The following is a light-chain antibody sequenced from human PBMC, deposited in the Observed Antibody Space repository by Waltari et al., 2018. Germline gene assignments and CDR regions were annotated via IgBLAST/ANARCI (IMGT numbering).Light chain of an antibody. CDR1: SSHVGYNY. J-gene: IGLJ2*01. Sequence: QSALTQPASVSGSPGQSITLPCTGTSSHVGYNYVSWYQQFPGKAPKLVIYDVSHRPSGVSNRFSGSKSGNTASLTISGLQAEDEADYLCSSYITSSTLFGGGTKLTVL. V-gene: IGLV2-14*01. CDR2: DVS. CDR3: SSYITSSTL.